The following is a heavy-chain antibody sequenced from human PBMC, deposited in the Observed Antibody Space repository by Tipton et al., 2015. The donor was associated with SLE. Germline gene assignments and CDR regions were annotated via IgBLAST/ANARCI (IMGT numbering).Heavy chain of an antibody. Sequence: SLRLSCAASGFTFSSYWMSWVRQAPGKGLEWVAYIKEDGSEKYYVDSVKGRFTISRDNAKNSLYLQMNSLRAEDTAVYYCANPGGLREGDYWGQGTLVTVSS. D-gene: IGHD5-12*01. J-gene: IGHJ4*02. CDR2: IKEDGSEK. CDR1: GFTFSSYW. V-gene: IGHV3-7*01. CDR3: ANPGGLREGDY.